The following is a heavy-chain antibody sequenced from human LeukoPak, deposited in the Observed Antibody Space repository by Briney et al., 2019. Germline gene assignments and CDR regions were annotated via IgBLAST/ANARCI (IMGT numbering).Heavy chain of an antibody. V-gene: IGHV1-18*01. CDR2: ISAYNGNT. Sequence: ASVKVSCKASGYTFTSYGFSWVRQAPGQGLEWMGWISAYNGNTNYAQKLQDRVTMTTNTSTSTAYMELRSLRSDDTAVYYCARYWSGDMGAWYFDLWGRGTLVTVCS. CDR1: GYTFTSYG. D-gene: IGHD2-21*02. J-gene: IGHJ2*01. CDR3: ARYWSGDMGAWYFDL.